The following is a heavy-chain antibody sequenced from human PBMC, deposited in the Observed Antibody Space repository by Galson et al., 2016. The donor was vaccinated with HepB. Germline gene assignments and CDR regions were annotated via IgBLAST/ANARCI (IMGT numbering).Heavy chain of an antibody. CDR3: AKNFRTAPGRGSDYFDY. CDR1: GFTFSSYA. D-gene: IGHD6-13*01. CDR2: VSDSGSRT. J-gene: IGHJ4*02. Sequence: SLRLSCAASGFTFSSYAMSWVRQAPGKGLEWVSTVSDSGSRTFCADSVKGRCTISRDNSKNTLYLQMNSLRAEDTAVDYCAKNFRTAPGRGSDYFDYWGQGTLVTVSS. V-gene: IGHV3-23*01.